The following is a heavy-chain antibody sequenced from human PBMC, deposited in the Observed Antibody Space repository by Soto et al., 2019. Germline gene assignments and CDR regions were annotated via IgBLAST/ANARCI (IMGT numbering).Heavy chain of an antibody. V-gene: IGHV3-64*01. J-gene: IGHJ6*02. CDR3: ERLAGSCSTNGCNGDYAMDV. CDR1: GGTCSSYA. Sequence: WGSLRLSCGAAGGTCSSYAMHCVRQAPGKGLEYVSAITSNGGNTDYASSVKGRFTISSDNSKNTLYLQMGSLRAEDTAVYYCERLAGSCSTNGCNGDYAMDVWGQGTTVTVSS. D-gene: IGHD2-2*01. CDR2: ITSNGGNT.